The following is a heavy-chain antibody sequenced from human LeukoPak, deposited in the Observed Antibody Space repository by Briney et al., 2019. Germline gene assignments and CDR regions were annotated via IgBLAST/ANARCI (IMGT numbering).Heavy chain of an antibody. CDR3: AKDRVAHCSGGTCSVDC. D-gene: IGHD2-15*01. CDR1: GFTFGSYG. CDR2: IRYDGSNQ. Sequence: PGGSLRLSCAASGFTFGSYGIHWVRQAPGKGLEWVAFIRYDGSNQYYAESVKGRFTISRDNSKNTLYLQVSSLRADDTAVYYCAKDRVAHCSGGTCSVDCWGQRTLVTVSS. J-gene: IGHJ4*02. V-gene: IGHV3-30*02.